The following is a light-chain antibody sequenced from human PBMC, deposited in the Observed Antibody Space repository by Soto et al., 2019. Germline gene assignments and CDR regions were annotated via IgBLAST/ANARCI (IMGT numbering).Light chain of an antibody. J-gene: IGLJ1*01. Sequence: QSVLTQPASVSGSPGQSITISWTGTSSDVGGYNYVSWYQQHPGKAPKLMIYDVSNRPSGVSNRFSGSKSGNTASLTISGLQAEDEADYYCSSYTSSSTDVFGTGTHLTVL. CDR2: DVS. CDR1: SSDVGGYNY. V-gene: IGLV2-14*01. CDR3: SSYTSSSTDV.